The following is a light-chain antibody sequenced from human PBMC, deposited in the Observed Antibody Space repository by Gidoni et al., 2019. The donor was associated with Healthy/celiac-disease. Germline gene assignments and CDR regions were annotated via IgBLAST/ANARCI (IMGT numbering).Light chain of an antibody. CDR3: QQLNSYRT. CDR2: AAS. V-gene: IGKV1-9*01. CDR1: QGISSY. J-gene: IGKJ5*01. Sequence: DIQLTQSPSFLSASVGDRVTITCRASQGISSYLAWYQQKPGKAPTLLIYAASTLQSGVPARFSGSGSGTEFTLTISSLQPEDFATYYCQQLNSYRTFGQGTRLEIK.